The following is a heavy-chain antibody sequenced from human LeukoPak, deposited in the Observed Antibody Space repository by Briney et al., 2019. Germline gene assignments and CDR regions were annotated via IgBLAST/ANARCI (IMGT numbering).Heavy chain of an antibody. V-gene: IGHV4-59*01. Sequence: AWETLSLTCTVSGGSISSYYWSWIRQPPGKGLEWIGYIYYSGSTNYNPSLKSRVTISVDTSKNQFSLKLSSVTAADTAVYYCASVRGGLFDYWGQGTLVTVSS. D-gene: IGHD3-10*01. CDR1: GGSISSYY. CDR2: IYYSGST. J-gene: IGHJ4*02. CDR3: ASVRGGLFDY.